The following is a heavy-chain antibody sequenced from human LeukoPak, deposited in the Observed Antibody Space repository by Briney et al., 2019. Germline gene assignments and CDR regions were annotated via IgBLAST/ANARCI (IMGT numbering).Heavy chain of an antibody. CDR1: GYTFTSYD. D-gene: IGHD3-22*01. J-gene: IGHJ3*02. CDR2: MNPNSGNT. CDR3: ARGLRYYDSSGYYSEADAFDI. V-gene: IGHV1-8*01. Sequence: GASVKVSFKASGYTFTSYDINWVRQATGQGLDWMEWMNPNSGNTGYAQKFQDRVTMTRNTSISTAYMQLSSLRSEDTAVYYCARGLRYYDSSGYYSEADAFDIWGQGTMVTVSS.